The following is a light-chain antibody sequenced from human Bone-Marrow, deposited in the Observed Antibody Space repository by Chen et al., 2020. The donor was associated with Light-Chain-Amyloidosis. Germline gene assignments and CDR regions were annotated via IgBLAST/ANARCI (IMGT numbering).Light chain of an antibody. CDR1: QSISSY. V-gene: IGKV1-39*01. Sequence: DIQLPQSPSSLSASVGDRVTITCRTSQSISSYLNWYQQKPGKAPKLLIYAASSLQSGVLSRFSGSGSGTDVTLTISSLQPEDFATYYCQQSYSTLYTFGQGTKLEIK. CDR2: AAS. J-gene: IGKJ2*01. CDR3: QQSYSTLYT.